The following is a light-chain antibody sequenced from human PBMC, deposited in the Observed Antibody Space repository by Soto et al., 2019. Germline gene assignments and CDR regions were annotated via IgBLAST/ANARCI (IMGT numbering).Light chain of an antibody. CDR3: AAWDDSLSGYV. V-gene: IGLV1-47*01. J-gene: IGLJ1*01. CDR2: RNN. CDR1: SSNIGSNY. Sequence: QSALTQPPSASWTPGQRVTISCSGSSSNIGSNYVYWYQQLPGTAPKLLIYRNNQRPSGVPDRFSGSKSGTSASLAISGLRSEDEADYYCAAWDDSLSGYVFGTGTKVTVL.